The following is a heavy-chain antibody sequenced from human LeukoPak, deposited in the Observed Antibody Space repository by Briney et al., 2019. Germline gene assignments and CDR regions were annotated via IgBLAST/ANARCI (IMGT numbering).Heavy chain of an antibody. V-gene: IGHV4-34*01. D-gene: IGHD5-18*01. CDR1: GGSFSAYY. J-gene: IGHJ5*02. CDR3: APRGDIEHSYVYGKWFDP. CDR2: INHSGSS. Sequence: PSETLSLTCAVYGGSFSAYYWTWIRQPSRKGLEWIGEINHSGSSNYNSSLRSRVTISVDTSYKQFSLRLSSVTAADTAVYYCAPRGDIEHSYVYGKWFDPWGQGTRVTVSS.